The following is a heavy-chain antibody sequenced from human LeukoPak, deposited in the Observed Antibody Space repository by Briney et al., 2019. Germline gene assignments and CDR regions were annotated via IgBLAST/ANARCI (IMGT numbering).Heavy chain of an antibody. J-gene: IGHJ6*03. CDR3: ARQLATSYYYCYYMDV. CDR2: IYTSGST. Sequence: PSETLSLTCTASGGSISSYYWSWIRQPPGKGLEWIGCIYTSGSTNYNPSLKSRVTISVDTSKNQFSLKLSSVTAADTAVYYCARQLATSYYYCYYMDVWGKGTTVTVSS. D-gene: IGHD5-24*01. CDR1: GGSISSYY. V-gene: IGHV4-4*09.